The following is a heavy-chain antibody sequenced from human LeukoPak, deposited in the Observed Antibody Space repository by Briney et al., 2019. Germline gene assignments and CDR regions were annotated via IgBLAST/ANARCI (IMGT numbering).Heavy chain of an antibody. CDR1: GGSVSSGDYY. J-gene: IGHJ4*02. CDR3: AREVHSNPDY. CDR2: IYYSGST. V-gene: IGHV4-31*03. Sequence: SETLSLTCTVSGGSVSSGDYYWSWIRQHPGKGLEWIGYIYYSGSTYYNPSLKSRVTISVDTSKNQFSLKLSSVTAADTAVYYCAREVHSNPDYWGQGTLVTVSS. D-gene: IGHD4-11*01.